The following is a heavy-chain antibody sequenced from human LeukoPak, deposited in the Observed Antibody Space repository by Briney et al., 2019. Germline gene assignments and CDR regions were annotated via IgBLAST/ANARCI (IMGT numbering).Heavy chain of an antibody. D-gene: IGHD6-19*01. J-gene: IGHJ4*02. CDR1: GFTFSSYE. CDR2: ISSSSSTI. CDR3: ARDNPQGIAVAGTGLSPYDY. Sequence: GGSLRLSCAASGFTFSSYEMNWVRQAPGKGLEWVSYISSSSSTIYYADSVKGRFTISRDNAKNSLYLQMNSLRAEDTAVYYCARDNPQGIAVAGTGLSPYDYWGQGTLVTVSS. V-gene: IGHV3-48*03.